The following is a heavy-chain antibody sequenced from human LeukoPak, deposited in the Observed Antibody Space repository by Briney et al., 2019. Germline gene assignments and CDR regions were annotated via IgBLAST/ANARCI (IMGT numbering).Heavy chain of an antibody. Sequence: SETLSLTCTVSGGSISSSSYYWGWIRQPPGKGLEWIGNIYYSGSTYYNPSLKSRVTISVETSKNQFSLKLSSVTAADTAVYYCARESGIAAAGFDYWGQGTLVTVSS. CDR3: ARESGIAAAGFDY. CDR2: IYYSGST. D-gene: IGHD6-13*01. CDR1: GGSISSSSYY. V-gene: IGHV4-39*07. J-gene: IGHJ4*02.